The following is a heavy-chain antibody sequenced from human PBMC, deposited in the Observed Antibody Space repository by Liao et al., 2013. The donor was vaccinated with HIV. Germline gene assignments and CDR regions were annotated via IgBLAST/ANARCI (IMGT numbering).Heavy chain of an antibody. CDR1: GGSISSGSYY. CDR3: ARRLYTYYPDSSTWGYFDP. V-gene: IGHV4-39*07. J-gene: IGHJ5*02. D-gene: IGHD3-22*01. Sequence: QVQLQESGPGLVKPSQTLSLTCTVSGGSISSGSYYWGWIRQSPGKGLEWLGSIYYSGSTYYNPSLKSRVTISVDTSKNQFSLKLRSVTAADTAVYYCARRLYTYYPDSSTWGYFDPWAGEYWSPSPQ. CDR2: IYYSGST.